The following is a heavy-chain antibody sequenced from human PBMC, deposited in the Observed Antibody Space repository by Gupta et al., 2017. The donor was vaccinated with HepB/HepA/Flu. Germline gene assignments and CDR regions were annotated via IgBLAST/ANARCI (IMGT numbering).Heavy chain of an antibody. CDR3: AKDIGAAVGDDFWREFDY. CDR2: ISWNSGSI. V-gene: IGHV3-9*03. CDR1: GFTFDDYA. Sequence: EVQPVESGGGLVQPGRSLRLSCAASGFTFDDYAMHWVRQAPGKGLEWVSGISWNSGSIGYADSVKGRFTISRDNAKNSLYLQMNSLRAEDMALYYCAKDIGAAVGDDFWREFDYWGQGTLVTVSS. D-gene: IGHD3-3*01. J-gene: IGHJ4*02.